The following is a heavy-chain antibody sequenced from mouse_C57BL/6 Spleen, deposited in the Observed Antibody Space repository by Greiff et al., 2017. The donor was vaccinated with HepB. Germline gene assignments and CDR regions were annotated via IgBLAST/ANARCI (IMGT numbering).Heavy chain of an antibody. CDR3: ARWGGRYCSKENYYAMDY. J-gene: IGHJ4*01. CDR2: IDPSDSYT. D-gene: IGHD2-5*01. V-gene: IGHV1-69*01. Sequence: QVQLQQSGAELVMPGASVKLSCKASGYTFTSYWMHWVKQRPGQGLEWIGEIDPSDSYTNYNQKFKGKSTLTVDNSSSTAYMQLSSLTSADSAVYYCARWGGRYCSKENYYAMDYWGQGTSVTVSS. CDR1: GYTFTSYW.